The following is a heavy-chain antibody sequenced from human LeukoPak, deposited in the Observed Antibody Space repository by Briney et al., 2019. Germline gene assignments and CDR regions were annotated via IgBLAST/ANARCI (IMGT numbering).Heavy chain of an antibody. CDR1: GGTFSSYA. J-gene: IGHJ4*02. CDR2: IIPIFGTA. D-gene: IGHD2-2*01. CDR3: ARAESPSTYCSSTSCYYFDY. V-gene: IGHV1-69*13. Sequence: SVKVSCKASGGTFSSYAISWVRQAPGQGLEWMGGIIPIFGTANYAQKFQGRVTITADESTSTAYMELSSPRSEDTAVYYCARAESPSTYCSSTSCYYFDYWGQGTLVTVSS.